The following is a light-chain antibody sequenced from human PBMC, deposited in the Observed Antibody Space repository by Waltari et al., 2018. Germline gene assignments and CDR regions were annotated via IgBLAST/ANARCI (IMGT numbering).Light chain of an antibody. CDR3: SCWNGRANQVV. Sequence: SSELTQDPAVSVALGQTIRITFQGNSLRTSYASWYQVKPGQAPVLVLCGKEKLPSGVLGRFSGRTSETTSSLIITGAQAEDEADDYCSCWNGRANQVVFAGGTKVTVL. J-gene: IGLJ2*01. CDR2: GKE. CDR1: SLRTSY. V-gene: IGLV3-19*01.